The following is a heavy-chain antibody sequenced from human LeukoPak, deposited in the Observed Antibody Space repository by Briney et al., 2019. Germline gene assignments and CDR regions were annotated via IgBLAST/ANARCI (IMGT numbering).Heavy chain of an antibody. J-gene: IGHJ4*02. CDR3: ARGEADIVVVPAAIIRDF. Sequence: GASVTVSFKASGYTFTNYGISWVRQAAGQGLEWMGWINPNSGGPHYAQKFQGRVTMTRDTSISTAYMELSSLRSDDTAVYYCARGEADIVVVPAAIIRDFWGQGTLVTVSS. V-gene: IGHV1-2*02. D-gene: IGHD2-2*01. CDR2: INPNSGGP. CDR1: GYTFTNYG.